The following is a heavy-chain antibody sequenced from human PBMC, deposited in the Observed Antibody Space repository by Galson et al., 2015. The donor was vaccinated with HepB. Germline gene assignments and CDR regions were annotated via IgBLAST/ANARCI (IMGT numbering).Heavy chain of an antibody. CDR3: ARGSPDDSGYRNYVNY. CDR1: GFTFSSLA. J-gene: IGHJ4*02. V-gene: IGHV3-7*03. D-gene: IGHD3-22*01. Sequence: SLRLSCAASGFTFSSLAITWVRQAPGKGLEWVANINRDASEKYYADSVEGRCTISRDNSKNSVYVQMNSLRAEDTSVYYCARGSPDDSGYRNYVNYWGQGALVTASS. CDR2: INRDASEK.